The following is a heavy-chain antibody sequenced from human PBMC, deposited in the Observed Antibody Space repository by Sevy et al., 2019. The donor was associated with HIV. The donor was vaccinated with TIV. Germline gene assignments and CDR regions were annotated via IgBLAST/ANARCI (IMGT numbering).Heavy chain of an antibody. CDR1: GFTFSNYA. CDR2: ISGSGGST. J-gene: IGHJ6*02. V-gene: IGHV3-23*01. D-gene: IGHD3-9*01. Sequence: GGSLRLSCAASGFTFSNYAMSWVRQAPGKGLEWISAISGSGGSTFYADSVKGRFTISRDNSKNTLYLQMNSLRAEDTAVYYCAKDFTGYNGMDVWGQGTMVTVSS. CDR3: AKDFTGYNGMDV.